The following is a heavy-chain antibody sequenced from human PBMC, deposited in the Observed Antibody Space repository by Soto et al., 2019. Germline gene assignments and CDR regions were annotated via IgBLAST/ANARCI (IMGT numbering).Heavy chain of an antibody. J-gene: IGHJ4*02. CDR3: ARSPVGYSSSWPIYYFDY. CDR2: IWYDGSNK. D-gene: IGHD6-13*01. V-gene: IGHV3-33*01. CDR1: GFTFSSYG. Sequence: GGSLRLSCAASGFTFSSYGMHWVRQAPGKGLEWVAVIWYDGSNKYYADSVKGRFTISRDNSKNTLYLQMNSLGAEDTAVYYCARSPVGYSSSWPIYYFDYWGQGTLVTVSS.